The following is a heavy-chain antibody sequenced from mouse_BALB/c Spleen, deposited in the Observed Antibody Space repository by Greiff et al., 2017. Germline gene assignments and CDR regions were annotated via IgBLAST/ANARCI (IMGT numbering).Heavy chain of an antibody. J-gene: IGHJ3*01. CDR3: ARDILPTGTFAY. V-gene: IGHV7-3*02. D-gene: IGHD4-1*02. Sequence: EVQVVESGGGLVQPGGSLRLSCATSGFTFTDYYMSWVRQPPGKALEWLGFIRNKANGYTTEYSASVKGRFTISRDNSQSILYLQMNTLRAEDSATYYCARDILPTGTFAYWGQGTLVTVSA. CDR1: GFTFTDYY. CDR2: IRNKANGYTT.